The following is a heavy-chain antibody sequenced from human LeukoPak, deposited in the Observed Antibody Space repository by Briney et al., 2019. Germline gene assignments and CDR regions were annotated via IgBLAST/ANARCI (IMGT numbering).Heavy chain of an antibody. CDR2: IIPIFGTA. CDR3: ARGVGVVTAIWYYYYYMDV. V-gene: IGHV1-69*13. J-gene: IGHJ6*03. CDR1: GGTFSSYA. Sequence: GASVKVSCKASGGTFSSYAISWVRQAPGQGLEWMGGIIPIFGTANYAQKFQGRVTITADESTSTAYMELSSLRSEDTAVYYCARGVGVVTAIWYYYYYMDVWGKGTTVTISS. D-gene: IGHD2-21*02.